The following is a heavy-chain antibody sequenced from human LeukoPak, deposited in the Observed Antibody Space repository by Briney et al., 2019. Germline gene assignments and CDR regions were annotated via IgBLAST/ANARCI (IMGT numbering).Heavy chain of an antibody. CDR2: IYSGGST. Sequence: GGSLRLSCAATGFTVSSNYMSWVRQAPGQGLEWVSVIYSGGSTYYADSVKGRFTISRDNPKNTLYLQMNNLRAEDTAVYYCARGRPVGASTVEDYWGQGTLVTVSS. CDR1: GFTVSSNY. CDR3: ARGRPVGASTVEDY. D-gene: IGHD1-26*01. V-gene: IGHV3-66*01. J-gene: IGHJ4*02.